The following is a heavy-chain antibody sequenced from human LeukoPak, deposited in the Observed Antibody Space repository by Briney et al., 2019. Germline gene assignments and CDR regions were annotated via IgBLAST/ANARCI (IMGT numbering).Heavy chain of an antibody. D-gene: IGHD3-16*02. V-gene: IGHV4-59*01. J-gene: IGHJ3*02. CDR3: ARDMAPLGAFDI. CDR2: IYNIGRT. Sequence: SGTLSLTCTVFGGSLSTYYWNWIRQTPGKGLEWIGYIYNIGRTNYNPSLRSRVTMSIDTSKDQFSLTVRSVTPADTAIYYCARDMAPLGAFDIWGQGTMVTVSS. CDR1: GGSLSTYY.